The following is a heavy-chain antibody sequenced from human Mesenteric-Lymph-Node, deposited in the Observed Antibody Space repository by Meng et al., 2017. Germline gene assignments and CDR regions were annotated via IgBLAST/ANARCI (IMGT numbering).Heavy chain of an antibody. CDR2: TRNKANSYTT. V-gene: IGHV3-72*01. CDR3: ARVDTAMDGYYFDY. CDR1: GGSFSGYY. Sequence: VQLEDSGPGLVKPSGTLSLTCAVYGGSFSGYYWSWIRQPPGKGLEWVGRTRNKANSYTTEYAASVKGRFTISRDDSKNSLYLQMNSLKTEDTAVYYCARVDTAMDGYYFDYWGQGTLVTVSS. D-gene: IGHD5-18*01. J-gene: IGHJ4*02.